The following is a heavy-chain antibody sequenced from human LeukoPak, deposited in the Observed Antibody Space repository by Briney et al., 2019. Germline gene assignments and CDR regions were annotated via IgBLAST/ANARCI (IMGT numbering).Heavy chain of an antibody. CDR3: ARRATTERGHSYGLDY. D-gene: IGHD5-18*01. CDR1: GFTVRSSY. CDR2: IGTSNSYI. V-gene: IGHV3-21*01. J-gene: IGHJ4*02. Sequence: GGSLRLSCAASGFTVRSSYMSWVRQAPGKGLEWVSSIGTSNSYIYYADSVTGRFTISRDNAKNSLYLQMNSLRAEDTAVYYCARRATTERGHSYGLDYWGQGTLVTVSS.